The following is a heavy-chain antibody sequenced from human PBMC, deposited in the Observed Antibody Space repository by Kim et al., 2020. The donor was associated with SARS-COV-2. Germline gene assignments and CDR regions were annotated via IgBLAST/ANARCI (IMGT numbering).Heavy chain of an antibody. Sequence: SGYALSMKSRITIGPDTSKNQASLQLTSVTPEDTAVYYCARAILGGMDVWGQGTTVTVSS. J-gene: IGHJ6*02. V-gene: IGHV6-1*01. D-gene: IGHD3-9*01. CDR2: S. CDR3: ARAILGGMDV.